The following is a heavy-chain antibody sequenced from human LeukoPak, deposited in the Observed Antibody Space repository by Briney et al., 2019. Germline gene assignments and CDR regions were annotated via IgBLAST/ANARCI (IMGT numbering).Heavy chain of an antibody. CDR1: GFTFSSYS. CDR2: ISSSSSYI. Sequence: GGSLRLPCAASGFTFSSYSMNWVRQAPGEGLEWVSSISSSSSYIYYADSVKGRFTISRDNAKNSLYLQMNSLRAEDTAVYYCARESYSYPYYYYYYMDVWGKGTTVTVSS. J-gene: IGHJ6*03. V-gene: IGHV3-21*01. D-gene: IGHD5-18*01. CDR3: ARESYSYPYYYYYYMDV.